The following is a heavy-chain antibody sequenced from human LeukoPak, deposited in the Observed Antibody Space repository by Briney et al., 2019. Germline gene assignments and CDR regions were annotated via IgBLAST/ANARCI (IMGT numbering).Heavy chain of an antibody. CDR3: AKDLTGIVGASDY. D-gene: IGHD1-26*01. CDR2: ISGSGGST. CDR1: GFTFSSYA. J-gene: IGHJ4*02. V-gene: IGHV3-23*01. Sequence: GGSLRLSCAASGFTFSSYAMSWVRQAPGKGLEWVSAISGSGGSTYYADSVKGRFTISRDNSKNTLYLQMSSLRAEDTAVYYCAKDLTGIVGASDYWGQGTLVTVSS.